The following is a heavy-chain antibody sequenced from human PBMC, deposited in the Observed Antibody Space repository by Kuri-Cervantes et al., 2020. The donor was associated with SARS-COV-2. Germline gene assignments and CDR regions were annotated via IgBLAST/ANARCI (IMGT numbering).Heavy chain of an antibody. Sequence: GESLKISCAGSEFTFSSYWMSWVRQAPGKGLVWVSRINPDGSYTNNADSVKGRFTLSRDNAKNMLFLQMNSLRAEDTAVYYCVRDGDHWNFDYWGQGTLVTVSS. CDR3: VRDGDHWNFDY. CDR1: EFTFSSYW. CDR2: INPDGSYT. V-gene: IGHV3-74*01. J-gene: IGHJ4*02. D-gene: IGHD1-1*01.